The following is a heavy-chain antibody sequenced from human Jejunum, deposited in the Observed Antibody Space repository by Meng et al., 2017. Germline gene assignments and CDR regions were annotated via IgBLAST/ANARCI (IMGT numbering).Heavy chain of an antibody. D-gene: IGHD3-3*01. CDR3: ARQPSGPYPVSWFDP. J-gene: IGHJ5*02. Sequence: QVQLQESGPGLVKPSETLPLSCTVSGGSISSSPYFWGWLRQPPGKGLEWIGSIHYRGNTYYNPSLKSRVTISADTSRNQFSVSLSSVTVADTAVYYCARQPSGPYPVSWFDPWGQGTLVTVSS. CDR2: IHYRGNT. V-gene: IGHV4-39*01. CDR1: GGSISSSPYF.